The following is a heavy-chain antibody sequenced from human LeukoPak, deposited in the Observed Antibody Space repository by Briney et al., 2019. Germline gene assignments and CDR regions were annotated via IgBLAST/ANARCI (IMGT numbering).Heavy chain of an antibody. CDR2: ISWNSGSI. CDR1: GFTFDGYA. D-gene: IGHD6-13*01. CDR3: AKDISGQQLDRYYYYCGMDV. V-gene: IGHV3-9*01. J-gene: IGHJ6*02. Sequence: GGSLRLSCAASGFTFDGYAMHWVRQAPGKGLEWVSGISWNSGSIGYADSVKGRFTISRDNAKNSLYLQMNSLRAEDTALYYCAKDISGQQLDRYYYYCGMDVWGQGTTVTVSS.